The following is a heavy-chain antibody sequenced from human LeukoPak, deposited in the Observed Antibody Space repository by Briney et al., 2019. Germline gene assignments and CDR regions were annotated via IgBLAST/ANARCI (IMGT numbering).Heavy chain of an antibody. CDR3: ASLLTGYSSDY. CDR2: IKQDGSEK. V-gene: IGHV3-7*01. D-gene: IGHD3-9*01. Sequence: PGGSLRLSCAASGFTFSSYWMSWVRQAPGKGLEWVANIKQDGSEKYYVDSVKGRFTISRDNAKNSLYLQMNSLRAEDTAVYYCASLLTGYSSDYWGQGTLVTVSS. CDR1: GFTFSSYW. J-gene: IGHJ4*02.